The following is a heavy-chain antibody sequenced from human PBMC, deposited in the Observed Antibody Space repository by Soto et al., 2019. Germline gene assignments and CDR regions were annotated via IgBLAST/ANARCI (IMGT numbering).Heavy chain of an antibody. Sequence: VQLLESGGGLLQPGGSLRLSCAASGFTFSTYAMTWARQAPGKGPEWVSSVSGSGGNTLYADPVKGRFTISRDNSKNTLYLQMNSLRAGDTAVYYCAKGRAPSGWYPPYYYGMDVWGQGTTVIVSS. CDR2: VSGSGGNT. D-gene: IGHD6-19*01. CDR3: AKGRAPSGWYPPYYYGMDV. V-gene: IGHV3-23*01. CDR1: GFTFSTYA. J-gene: IGHJ6*02.